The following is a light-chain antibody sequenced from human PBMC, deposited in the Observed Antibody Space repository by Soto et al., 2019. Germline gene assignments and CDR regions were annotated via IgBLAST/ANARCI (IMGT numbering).Light chain of an antibody. Sequence: QSVLTQPASVSGSPGQSITISCTGTNHDIEIYNSVSWYQHHPGKAPNYMIYAVNKRPTGVSDRFFGSKSGNTASLTISGLQAEDEADYYCCSFAGSRTWVFGGGTKVTVL. CDR3: CSFAGSRTWV. J-gene: IGLJ3*02. V-gene: IGLV2-23*02. CDR2: AVN. CDR1: NHDIEIYNS.